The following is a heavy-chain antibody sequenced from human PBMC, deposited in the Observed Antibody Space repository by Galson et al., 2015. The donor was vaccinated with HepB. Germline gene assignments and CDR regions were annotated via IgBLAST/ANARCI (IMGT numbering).Heavy chain of an antibody. CDR3: TRLADHSGYSSS. CDR1: GFTFSGSA. V-gene: IGHV3-73*01. Sequence: SLRLSCAASGFTFSGSAIHWVRQTSGKGLEWVGRIRSKASNYATAYTASLKGRFTISRDDSKNTAYLHMRSLRTEDTAVYYCTRLADHSGYSSSWGQGTPVTVSS. D-gene: IGHD6-13*01. J-gene: IGHJ4*02. CDR2: IRSKASNYAT.